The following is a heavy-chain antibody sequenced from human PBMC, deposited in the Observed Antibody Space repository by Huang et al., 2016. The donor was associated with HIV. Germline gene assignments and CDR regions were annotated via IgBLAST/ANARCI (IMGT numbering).Heavy chain of an antibody. J-gene: IGHJ4*02. CDR2: ILPGNSNT. V-gene: IGHV5-51*03. D-gene: IGHD5-18*01. CDR1: GFSFTSYW. CDR3: AIHDSNDFTFDD. Sequence: EVQLVQSGVEVKKPGESLKISCTGSGFSFTSYWIGWVRQMPGKGMAWMGIILPGNSNTFCSPAVQGQVTIAADKYTRTAYLQWSSLKASDSAIYYCAIHDSNDFTFDDWGQGTLVAVSS.